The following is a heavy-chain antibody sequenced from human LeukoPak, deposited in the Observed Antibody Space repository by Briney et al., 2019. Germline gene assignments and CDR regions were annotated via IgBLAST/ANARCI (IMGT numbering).Heavy chain of an antibody. D-gene: IGHD6-19*01. CDR2: ISYGGSNK. Sequence: PGMSLRLSCAASGFTFSSYGIHWVRQAPGKGLEWVAVISYGGSNKYYTGSVKGRFTISRDNSKNTLYLQMNSLRAEDTALYYCAREQWLGGPYYFDYWGQGTLVTVSS. CDR3: AREQWLGGPYYFDY. CDR1: GFTFSSYG. J-gene: IGHJ4*02. V-gene: IGHV3-30*03.